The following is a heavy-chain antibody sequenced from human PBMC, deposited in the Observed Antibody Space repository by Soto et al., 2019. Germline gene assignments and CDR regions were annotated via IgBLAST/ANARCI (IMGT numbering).Heavy chain of an antibody. V-gene: IGHV4-39*01. CDR2: IYYSGST. CDR1: GGSISSSSYY. Sequence: SETLSLTCTVSGGSISSSSYYWGWIRQPPGKGLEWIGSIYYSGSTYYNPSLKSRVTISVDTSKNQFSLKLSSVTAADTAVYYCATTPYSSGWFDPWGQGTLVTVS. D-gene: IGHD6-19*01. CDR3: ATTPYSSGWFDP. J-gene: IGHJ5*02.